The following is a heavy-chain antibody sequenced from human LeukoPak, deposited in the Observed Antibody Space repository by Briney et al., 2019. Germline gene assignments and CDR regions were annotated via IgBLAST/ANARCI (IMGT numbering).Heavy chain of an antibody. CDR2: IYYSGST. Sequence: SETLSLTCTVSGGSISSYYWSWIRQPPGKGQEWIGYIYYSGSTNYNPSLKSRVTISVDTSKNQFSLKLSSVTAADTAVYYCARDSTYDFLDPWGQGTLVTVSS. V-gene: IGHV4-59*01. D-gene: IGHD3-3*01. J-gene: IGHJ5*02. CDR3: ARDSTYDFLDP. CDR1: GGSISSYY.